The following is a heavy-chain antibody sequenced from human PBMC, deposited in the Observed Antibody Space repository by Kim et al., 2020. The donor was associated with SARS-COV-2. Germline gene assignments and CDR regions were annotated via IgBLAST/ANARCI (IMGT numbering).Heavy chain of an antibody. CDR2: IIPIFGTA. Sequence: SVTVSCKASGGTFSSYAISWVRQAPGQGLEWMGGIIPIFGTANYAQKFQGRVTITADESTSTAYMELSSLRAEDTAVYYCARDSRDGYNHRYYGMDVWGKGTTVTGSS. CDR1: GGTFSSYA. D-gene: IGHD5-12*01. V-gene: IGHV1-69*13. CDR3: ARDSRDGYNHRYYGMDV. J-gene: IGHJ6*04.